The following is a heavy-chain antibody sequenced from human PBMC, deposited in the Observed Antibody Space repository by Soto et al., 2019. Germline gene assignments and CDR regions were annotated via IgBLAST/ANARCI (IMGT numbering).Heavy chain of an antibody. CDR1: GLTISNAW. J-gene: IGHJ6*02. V-gene: IGHV3-15*07. CDR2: IKTNTEGGTT. D-gene: IGHD2-15*01. CDR3: TTVSVEGV. Sequence: EVQLVESGGGFIYPGGSLRLSCAASGLTISNAWMNWVRQAPGKGLEWVGRIKTNTEGGTTDYAAAVKGRITVSRDDSKNTLYLQMNSLRTEDTAVYYCTTVSVEGVWGQGTTVTVSS.